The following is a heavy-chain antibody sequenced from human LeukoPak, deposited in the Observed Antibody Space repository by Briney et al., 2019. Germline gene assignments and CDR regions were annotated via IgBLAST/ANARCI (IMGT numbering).Heavy chain of an antibody. CDR2: ISESGDAT. CDR3: AKDRDY. J-gene: IGHJ4*02. CDR1: GFTFSSCA. Sequence: PGGSLRLSCAASGFTFSSCAMSWVRQAPGKGLEWVSAISESGDATYYADSVRGRFTISRDNSKNTLYLQMNRLRVDDTDIYYCAKDRDYWGQGTLVTVSS. V-gene: IGHV3-23*01.